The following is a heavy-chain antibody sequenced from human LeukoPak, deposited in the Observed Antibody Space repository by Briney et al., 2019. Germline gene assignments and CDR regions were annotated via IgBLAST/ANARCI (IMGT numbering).Heavy chain of an antibody. CDR3: ARESPIGGFDY. D-gene: IGHD2-15*01. CDR1: GGTLSSYA. Sequence: GASVKVSCKASGGTLSSYAISWVRQAPGQGLEWMGRIIPIFGTANYAQKFQGRVTITTDESTSTAYMELSSLRSEDTAVYYCARESPIGGFDYWGQGTLVTVSS. CDR2: IIPIFGTA. J-gene: IGHJ4*02. V-gene: IGHV1-69*05.